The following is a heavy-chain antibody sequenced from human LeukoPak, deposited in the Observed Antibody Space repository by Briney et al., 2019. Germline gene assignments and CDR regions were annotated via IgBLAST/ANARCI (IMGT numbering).Heavy chain of an antibody. V-gene: IGHV1-69*04. CDR1: GGTFSSYA. CDR2: IIPILGIA. J-gene: IGHJ5*02. CDR3: ARDTAMVTGWFDP. D-gene: IGHD5-18*01. Sequence: SVKVSCKASGGTFSSYAVSWVRQAPGQGLEWMGRIIPILGIANYAQKFQGRVTITADKSTSTAYMELSSLRSEDTAVYYCARDTAMVTGWFDPWGQGTLVTVSS.